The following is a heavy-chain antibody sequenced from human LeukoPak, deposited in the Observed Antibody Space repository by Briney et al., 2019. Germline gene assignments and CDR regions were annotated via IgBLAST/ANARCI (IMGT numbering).Heavy chain of an antibody. CDR3: ARVRTTVTTFDAFDI. D-gene: IGHD4-17*01. Sequence: GGSLRLSCAASGFTFSSYWMSWVRGAPGKGREWVANIKQDGSEKYYVDSVKGRFTISRDNAKNSRYLQMNSLRAEDTAVYYCARVRTTVTTFDAFDIWGQGTMVTVSS. J-gene: IGHJ3*02. CDR1: GFTFSSYW. CDR2: IKQDGSEK. V-gene: IGHV3-7*01.